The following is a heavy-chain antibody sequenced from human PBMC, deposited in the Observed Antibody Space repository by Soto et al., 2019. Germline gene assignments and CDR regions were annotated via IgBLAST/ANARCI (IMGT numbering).Heavy chain of an antibody. CDR3: AKDVRTGSFHY. CDR2: ISWNSGSI. J-gene: IGHJ4*02. V-gene: IGHV3-9*01. Sequence: QAPGKGLEWVSGISWNSGSIGYADSVKGRFTISRDNAKNSLYLQMNSLRAEDTVLYYCAKDVRTGSFHYWGQGPLVTASS. D-gene: IGHD7-27*01.